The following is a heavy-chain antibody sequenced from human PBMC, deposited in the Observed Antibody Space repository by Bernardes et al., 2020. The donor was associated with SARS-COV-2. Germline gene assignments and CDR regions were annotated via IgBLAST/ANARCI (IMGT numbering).Heavy chain of an antibody. Sequence: SGYTLLKPTQTLTLTCPFSGFSLSPSGVGVGWIRQPPGKALEWLALIYWDDDKRYSPSLKSRLTITKDTSKNQVVLTMTNMDPVDTATYYCARKSDGMDVWGQGTLVTVSS. D-gene: IGHD6-13*01. CDR2: IYWDDDK. J-gene: IGHJ4*02. CDR3: ARKSDGMDV. V-gene: IGHV2-5*02. CDR1: GFSLSPSGVG.